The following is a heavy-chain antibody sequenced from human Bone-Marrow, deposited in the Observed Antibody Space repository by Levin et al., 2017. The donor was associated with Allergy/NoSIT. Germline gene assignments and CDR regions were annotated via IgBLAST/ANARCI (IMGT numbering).Heavy chain of an antibody. CDR1: GYTFTSFG. D-gene: IGHD3-10*01. V-gene: IGHV1-18*01. CDR2: ISAHNGNT. J-gene: IGHJ4*02. Sequence: GGSLRLSCKASGYTFTSFGINWVRQAPGQGLEWMGWISAHNGNTNFAQKLQGRVTMTTDTSTSTAYMELRSLRSDDTAVYYCAAFITLVRGVPKSYFDNWGQGTLVTVSS. CDR3: AAFITLVRGVPKSYFDN.